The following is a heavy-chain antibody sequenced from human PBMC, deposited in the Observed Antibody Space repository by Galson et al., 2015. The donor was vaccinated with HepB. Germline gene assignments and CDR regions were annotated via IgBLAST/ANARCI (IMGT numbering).Heavy chain of an antibody. V-gene: IGHV5-51*03. J-gene: IGHJ6*03. D-gene: IGHD5-24*01. Sequence: QSGAEVKKPGESLKISCKGSGYNFNSHWIGWVRQMPGKGLEWMGIIYPTDSDTRYSPSFQGQVTMSVDKSTSTVYLQWSSLKASDTATYYCARSGGYNFNYFYYIDVWGKGTTVTVSS. CDR2: IYPTDSDT. CDR3: ARSGGYNFNYFYYIDV. CDR1: GYNFNSHW.